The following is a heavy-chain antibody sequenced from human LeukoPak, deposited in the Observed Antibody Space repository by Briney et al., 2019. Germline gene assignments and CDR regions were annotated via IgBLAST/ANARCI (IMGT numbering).Heavy chain of an antibody. CDR2: INQDGSEK. CDR1: GFTFSSYW. CDR3: ARDWGSGWYYSDY. J-gene: IGHJ4*02. Sequence: GGSLRLSCAASGFTFSSYWMSWVRQAPGKGLEWVANINQDGSEKYYVDSVKGRFTISRDNAKNSLYLQMNSLGAEDTAVYYCARDWGSGWYYSDYWGQGTLVTVSS. V-gene: IGHV3-7*03. D-gene: IGHD6-19*01.